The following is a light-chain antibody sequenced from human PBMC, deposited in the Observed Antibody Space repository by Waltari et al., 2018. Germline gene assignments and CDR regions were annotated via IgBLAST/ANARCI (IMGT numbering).Light chain of an antibody. CDR3: QQYITYPWT. CDR1: QSINRW. Sequence: DIQMTQSPSTLSASVGDRVTITCRAGQSINRWLAWYQQKPEKAPSLLIYSASTLQSGVPSRFSGSEAGTELSRTISSLQPEDFATYYCQQYITYPWTFGQGTKGEIK. V-gene: IGKV1-5*03. J-gene: IGKJ1*01. CDR2: SAS.